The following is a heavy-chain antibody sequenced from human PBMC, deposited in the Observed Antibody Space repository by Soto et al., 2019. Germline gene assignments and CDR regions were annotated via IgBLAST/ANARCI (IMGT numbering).Heavy chain of an antibody. CDR1: GYTFTGYY. Sequence: ASVKVSCKASGYTFTGYYMHWVRQAPGQGLEWMGWINPNSGGTNYAQKFQGWVTMTRDTSISTAYMELSRLRSDDTAVYYCAREVKLRFLEWSDYFDYWGQGTLVTVSS. V-gene: IGHV1-2*04. D-gene: IGHD3-3*01. CDR3: AREVKLRFLEWSDYFDY. CDR2: INPNSGGT. J-gene: IGHJ4*02.